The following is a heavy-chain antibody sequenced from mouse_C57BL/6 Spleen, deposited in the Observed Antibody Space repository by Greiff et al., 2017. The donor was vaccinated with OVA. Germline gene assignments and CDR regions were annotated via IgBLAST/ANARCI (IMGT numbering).Heavy chain of an antibody. CDR2: IYPGSGST. D-gene: IGHD1-1*01. CDR3: ARWAYGSSYYWYFDV. Sequence: VKLQQPGAELVKPGASVKMSCKASGYTFTSYWITWVKQRPGQGLEWIGDIYPGSGSTNYNEKFKSKATLTVDTSSSTAYMQLSSLTSEDSAVYYCARWAYGSSYYWYFDVWGTGTTVTVSS. CDR1: GYTFTSYW. V-gene: IGHV1-55*01. J-gene: IGHJ1*03.